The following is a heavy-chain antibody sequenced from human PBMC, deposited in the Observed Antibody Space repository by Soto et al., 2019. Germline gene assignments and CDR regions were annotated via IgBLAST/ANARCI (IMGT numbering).Heavy chain of an antibody. CDR2: ISAYKGNT. V-gene: IGHV1-18*01. D-gene: IGHD2-15*01. J-gene: IGHJ4*02. Sequence: QVQLVQSGAEVKKPGASVKVSCKASGYTFTSIGISWVRQAPGQGLEWMGWISAYKGNTKYAQKFQGRITMTTDTSTITAYMELRSLRSDDTAVYYCATDRMDVAATCDYWGQGTLVTISS. CDR1: GYTFTSIG. CDR3: ATDRMDVAATCDY.